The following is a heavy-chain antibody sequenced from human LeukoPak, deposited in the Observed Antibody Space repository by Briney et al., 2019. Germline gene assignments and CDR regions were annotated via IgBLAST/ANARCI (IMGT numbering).Heavy chain of an antibody. J-gene: IGHJ4*02. D-gene: IGHD3-10*01. V-gene: IGHV3-21*01. CDR3: ARGYYYGSGSYYLTPGY. Sequence: GGSLGLSCAASGFTFSSYSMNWVRQAPGKGLEWASSISSSSSYIYYADSVKGRFTISRDNAKNSLYLQMNSLRAEDTAVYYCARGYYYGSGSYYLTPGYWGQGTLVTVSS. CDR2: ISSSSSYI. CDR1: GFTFSSYS.